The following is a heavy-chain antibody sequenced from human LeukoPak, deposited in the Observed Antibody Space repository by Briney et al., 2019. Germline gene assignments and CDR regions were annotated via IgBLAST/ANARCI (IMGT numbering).Heavy chain of an antibody. D-gene: IGHD1-26*01. V-gene: IGHV1-18*01. CDR2: ISAYSGNT. Sequence: GASVKVSCKASGYTFTSYGITWVRQAPGQGLEWMGWISAYSGNTNYAQKLQGRVTITRNTSISTAYMELSSLRSEDTAVYYCARLGACRAFDIWGQGTMVTVSS. J-gene: IGHJ3*02. CDR1: GYTFTSYG. CDR3: ARLGACRAFDI.